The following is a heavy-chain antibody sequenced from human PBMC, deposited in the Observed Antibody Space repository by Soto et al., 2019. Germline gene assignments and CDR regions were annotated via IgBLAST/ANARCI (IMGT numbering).Heavy chain of an antibody. Sequence: QVQLVESGGGVVQPGRSLRLSCAASGFTFSSYAMHWVRQAPGKGLEWVAVISYVGSNKYYADSVKGRFTISRDNSKNTLYLQMNSLRPEDTAVYYCARATSGWYKDAFDIWGQGTMVTVSS. CDR1: GFTFSSYA. J-gene: IGHJ3*02. D-gene: IGHD6-19*01. CDR2: ISYVGSNK. V-gene: IGHV3-30-3*01. CDR3: ARATSGWYKDAFDI.